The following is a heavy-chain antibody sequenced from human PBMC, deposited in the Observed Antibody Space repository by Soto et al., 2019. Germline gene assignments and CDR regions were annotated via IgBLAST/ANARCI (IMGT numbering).Heavy chain of an antibody. V-gene: IGHV3-23*01. D-gene: IGHD5-18*01. CDR3: AKAKAGYSLPYYYYGMDV. CDR1: GFTFSSYA. Sequence: GGSLRLSCAASGFTFSSYAMSWVRQAPGKGLEWVSAISGSGGSTYYADSVKGRFTISRDNSKNTLYLQMNSLRAEDTAVYYCAKAKAGYSLPYYYYGMDVWGQGTTVTVSS. CDR2: ISGSGGST. J-gene: IGHJ6*02.